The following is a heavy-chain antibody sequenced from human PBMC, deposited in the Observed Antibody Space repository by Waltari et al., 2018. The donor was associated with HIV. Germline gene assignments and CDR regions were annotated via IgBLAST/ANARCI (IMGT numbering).Heavy chain of an antibody. CDR1: GFIFDNHG. Sequence: EIQLLESGGGLVQPGGSLRLSCAASGFIFDNHGMSWVRQAPGKGLGWVSAIGGIGATIYYADSVKGRFTVSRDNSKNTLYLQMHSLRVEDTAVYYCTKLTDSATTDWGQGTPVTVSS. V-gene: IGHV3-23*01. CDR2: IGGIGATI. J-gene: IGHJ4*02. D-gene: IGHD1-26*01. CDR3: TKLTDSATTD.